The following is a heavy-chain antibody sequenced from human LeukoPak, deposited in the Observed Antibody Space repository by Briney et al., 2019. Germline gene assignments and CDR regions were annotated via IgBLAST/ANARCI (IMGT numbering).Heavy chain of an antibody. CDR3: ARFTGLDGAAGYSSKWSFDP. D-gene: IGHD6-13*01. CDR1: GDSVSSNSAA. J-gene: IGHJ5*02. Sequence: SQTPSLTCAISGDSVSSNSAAWNWIRQSPSSGLEWLGRTYYRSKWYNDYALSVKSRITINPDTSKNQFSLHLSSVTAADTAVYYCARFTGLDGAAGYSSKWSFDPWGQGTLVTVSS. CDR2: TYYRSKWYN. V-gene: IGHV6-1*01.